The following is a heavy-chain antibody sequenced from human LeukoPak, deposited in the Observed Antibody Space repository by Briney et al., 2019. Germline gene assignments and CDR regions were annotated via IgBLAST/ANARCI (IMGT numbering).Heavy chain of an antibody. CDR3: GRGGLVGAIDV. CDR2: ITNDGSST. D-gene: IGHD1-26*01. J-gene: IGHJ6*04. CDR1: GFTLSNYW. Sequence: PGGSLRLSCAASGFTLSNYWMHWVRQAPGRGLVWVSLITNDGSSTNYADSVKGRFTISRDNAKNTLYLQMNSLRAEDTAVYYCGRGGLVGAIDVWGNGTTVTVSS. V-gene: IGHV3-74*01.